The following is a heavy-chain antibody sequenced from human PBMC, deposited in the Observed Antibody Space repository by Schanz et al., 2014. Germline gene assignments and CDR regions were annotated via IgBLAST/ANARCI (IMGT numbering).Heavy chain of an antibody. CDR3: ARGGPAYYFDD. J-gene: IGHJ4*02. CDR2: IYIGGNT. CDR1: GFSVCNKY. V-gene: IGHV3-66*01. Sequence: EVQLVESGGGLVQPGGSLRLSCAASGFSVCNKYMNWVRQAPGKGLEWVSFIYIGGNTYYADSVKGRFTISRDNSKNTVYIQMNSLRAEDTAVYYCARGGPAYYFDDWGQGTLVTVSS.